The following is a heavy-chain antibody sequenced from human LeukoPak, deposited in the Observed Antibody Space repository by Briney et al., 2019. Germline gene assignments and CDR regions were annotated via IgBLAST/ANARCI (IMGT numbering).Heavy chain of an antibody. V-gene: IGHV4-59*01. J-gene: IGHJ6*03. Sequence: PSETLSLTCTVSGGSISSYYWSWIRQPPGKGLEWIGYIYYSGSTNYNPSLKSRVTISVDTSKNQFSLKLSSVTAADTAVYYCAGGVIPAGTTGYYYMDVWGKGTTVTVSS. CDR2: IYYSGST. CDR1: GGSISSYY. D-gene: IGHD2-2*01. CDR3: AGGVIPAGTTGYYYMDV.